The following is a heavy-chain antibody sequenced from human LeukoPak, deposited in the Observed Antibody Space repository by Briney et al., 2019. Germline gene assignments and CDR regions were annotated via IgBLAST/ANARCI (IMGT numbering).Heavy chain of an antibody. V-gene: IGHV1-2*02. D-gene: IGHD3-10*01. J-gene: IGHJ6*03. CDR1: GYTFTGYY. CDR2: INPNSGGT. CDR3: ARGAYGSGSYYIGYYYYYMDV. Sequence: ASVKVSCKASGYTFTGYYMHWMRQAPGQGLEWMGWINPNSGGTNYAQKFQGRVTITRNTSISTAYMELSSLRSEDTAVYYCARGAYGSGSYYIGYYYYYMDVWGKGTTVTVSS.